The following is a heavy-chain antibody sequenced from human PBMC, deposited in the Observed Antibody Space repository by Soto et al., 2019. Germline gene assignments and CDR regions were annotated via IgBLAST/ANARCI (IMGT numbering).Heavy chain of an antibody. CDR1: GYTFSSYG. CDR3: ARDAWAGYSSGWYNY. J-gene: IGHJ4*02. V-gene: IGHV1-18*03. D-gene: IGHD6-19*01. Sequence: QVKLVQSGAELKKPGDSVKVSCKASGYTFSSYGMSWVRQAPGQGLEWMGWVSANNGHTNYAQKFQGRVLMTTDTSATTVYMELRSLTSDDMAVYYCARDAWAGYSSGWYNYWGQGTLVTVSS. CDR2: VSANNGHT.